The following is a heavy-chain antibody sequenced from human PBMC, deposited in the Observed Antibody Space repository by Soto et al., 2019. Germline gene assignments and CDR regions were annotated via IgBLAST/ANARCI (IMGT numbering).Heavy chain of an antibody. CDR2: IKQDGGET. Sequence: GGSLRLSCAASRFTFSCYWMSWVRQAPGKGLEWVANIKQDGGETYYVDSVRGRFTISRDNAKNSLFLQMNNLRAEDTAVYYCVREGXLVVLAETPIHYSGMDAWGQGTTVTVSS. D-gene: IGHD2-15*01. V-gene: IGHV3-7*03. J-gene: IGHJ6*02. CDR1: RFTFSCYW. CDR3: VREGXLVVLAETPIHYSGMDA.